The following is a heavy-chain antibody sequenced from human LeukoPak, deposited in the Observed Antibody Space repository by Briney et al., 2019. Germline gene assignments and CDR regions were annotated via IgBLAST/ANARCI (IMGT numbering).Heavy chain of an antibody. V-gene: IGHV3-23*01. CDR2: ISGSGYYR. CDR1: GFTFGSFA. CDR3: VKDGSWGDYQFYFYMDV. D-gene: IGHD2-2*01. J-gene: IGHJ6*03. Sequence: GGSLRLSCEASGFTFGSFAMSWVRQAPGKGLEWLSGISGSGYYRYYADSVKGRFTISRDNSKSTLYIEMNSLRAEDMAVYYCVKDGSWGDYQFYFYMDVWGKGTTVTVSS.